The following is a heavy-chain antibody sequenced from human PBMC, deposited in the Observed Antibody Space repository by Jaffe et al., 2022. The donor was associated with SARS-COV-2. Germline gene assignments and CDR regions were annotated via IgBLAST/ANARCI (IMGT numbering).Heavy chain of an antibody. CDR3: TTGRYYYGSGRASGSYYFDY. J-gene: IGHJ4*02. Sequence: EVQLVESGGGLVKPGGSLRLSCAASGFTFSNAWMSWVRQAPGKGLEWVGRIKSKTDGGTTDYAAPVKGRFTISRDDSKNTLYLQMNSLKTEDTAVYYCTTGRYYYGSGRASGSYYFDYWGQGTLVTVSS. CDR2: IKSKTDGGTT. D-gene: IGHD3-10*01. CDR1: GFTFSNAW. V-gene: IGHV3-15*01.